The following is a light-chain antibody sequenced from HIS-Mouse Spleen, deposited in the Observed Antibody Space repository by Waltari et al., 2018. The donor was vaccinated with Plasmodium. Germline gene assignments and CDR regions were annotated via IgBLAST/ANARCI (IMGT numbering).Light chain of an antibody. J-gene: IGLJ1*01. CDR1: SRDFGGYTY. Sequence: QSALPQPASVSGSPGQSLTISCTGTSRDFGGYTYVSWYQQQPGKAPKLIIYDVSNRPSGVSNRFSGSKSGNTASLTISGLQAEDEADYYCSSYTSSSTAFGTGTKVTVL. CDR2: DVS. V-gene: IGLV2-14*03. CDR3: SSYTSSSTA.